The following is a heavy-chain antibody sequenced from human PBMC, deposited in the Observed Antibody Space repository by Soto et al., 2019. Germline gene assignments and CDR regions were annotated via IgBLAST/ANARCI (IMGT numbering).Heavy chain of an antibody. J-gene: IGHJ4*01. CDR1: GASISTYY. V-gene: IGHV4-59*01. CDR2: MFNSGST. CDR3: ASATSYYVVDY. Sequence: PSETLSLTRTVSGASISTYYWSWLRQHPGKGLEWIGYMFNSGSTNYNPSLRSRVTISVDTTKNQFSLNLSSVTAADTAVYYGASATSYYVVDYWGHGTLVT. D-gene: IGHD3-3*01.